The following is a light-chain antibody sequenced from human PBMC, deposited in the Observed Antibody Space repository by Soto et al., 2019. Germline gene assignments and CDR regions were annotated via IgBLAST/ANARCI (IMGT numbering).Light chain of an antibody. Sequence: QSVLTQPASVSGSPVHSITISCTGTSSDVGGYNYVSWYQQHPGKAPKLMIYDVSNRPSGVSNRFSGSKSGNTASLTISGLQAEDEADYYCSSYTSSSTLWVFGTGTKVTVL. V-gene: IGLV2-14*01. CDR1: SSDVGGYNY. J-gene: IGLJ1*01. CDR2: DVS. CDR3: SSYTSSSTLWV.